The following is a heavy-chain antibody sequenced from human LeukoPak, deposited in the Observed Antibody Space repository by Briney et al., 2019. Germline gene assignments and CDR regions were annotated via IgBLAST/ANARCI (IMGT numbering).Heavy chain of an antibody. J-gene: IGHJ4*02. CDR1: GGTFSSYA. D-gene: IGHD6-13*01. V-gene: IGHV1-69*04. Sequence: GASVKVSCKASGGTFSSYAISWVRQAPGQGLEWMGRIIPILDIANYAQKFQGRVTNTADKSTSTAYMELSSLRSEDTAVYYCARDPAATAGVAAAGSYYFDYWGQGTLVTVSS. CDR3: ARDPAATAGVAAAGSYYFDY. CDR2: IIPILDIA.